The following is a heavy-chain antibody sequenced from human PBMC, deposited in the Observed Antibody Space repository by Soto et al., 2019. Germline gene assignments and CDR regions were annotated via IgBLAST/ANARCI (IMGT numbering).Heavy chain of an antibody. CDR1: GLTLSSYG. Sequence: XGSLKFSCSASGLTLSSYGMHWVRQAPGKGLEWVAVISYEGSNKYYADSVKGRFTISRDNSKNTLYVQMSSLRAEDTAVDYCAMEYNYARFDDWGQGPLVTVSS. V-gene: IGHV3-30*03. D-gene: IGHD5-18*01. J-gene: IGHJ5*02. CDR3: AMEYNYARFDD. CDR2: ISYEGSNK.